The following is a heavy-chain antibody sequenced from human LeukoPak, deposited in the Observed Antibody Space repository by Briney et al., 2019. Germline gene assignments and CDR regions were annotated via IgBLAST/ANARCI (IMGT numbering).Heavy chain of an antibody. Sequence: PSETLSLTCTVSGGSISSGGYYWSWIRQPPGKGLEWIGYIYHSGSTYYNPSLKSRVTISVDRSKNQFSLKLSSVTAADTAVYYCASKAPRVGAIDSWGQGTLVTVSS. CDR2: IYHSGST. J-gene: IGHJ4*02. CDR3: ASKAPRVGAIDS. D-gene: IGHD1-26*01. CDR1: GGSISSGGYY. V-gene: IGHV4-30-2*01.